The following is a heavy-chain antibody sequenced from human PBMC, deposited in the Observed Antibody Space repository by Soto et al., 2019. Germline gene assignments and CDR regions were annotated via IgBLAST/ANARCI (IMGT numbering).Heavy chain of an antibody. V-gene: IGHV3-7*01. Sequence: GGSLRLSCAASGFTSSSYWMSWVRQAPGKGLEWVANIKQDGSEKYYVDSVKGRFTISRDNAKNSLYLQMNSLRAEDTAVYYCARYSAAGFYYYYGMDVWGQGTTVTVSS. CDR2: IKQDGSEK. CDR3: ARYSAAGFYYYYGMDV. CDR1: GFTSSSYW. J-gene: IGHJ6*02. D-gene: IGHD6-13*01.